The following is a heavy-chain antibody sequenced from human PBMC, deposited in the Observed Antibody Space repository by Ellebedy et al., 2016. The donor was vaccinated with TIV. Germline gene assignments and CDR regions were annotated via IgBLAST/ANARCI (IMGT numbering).Heavy chain of an antibody. Sequence: MPSETLSLTCTVSGGSISRSSYYLGWIRLPTGKGLEWIGNIYYSGSTYYNPSLPSRVTISVDPSTNQFSLRLNSVTAADTAVYYCAIFVRATKAFDIWGQGTMVTVSS. CDR2: IYYSGST. D-gene: IGHD3-16*02. V-gene: IGHV4-39*07. J-gene: IGHJ3*02. CDR1: GGSISRSSYY. CDR3: AIFVRATKAFDI.